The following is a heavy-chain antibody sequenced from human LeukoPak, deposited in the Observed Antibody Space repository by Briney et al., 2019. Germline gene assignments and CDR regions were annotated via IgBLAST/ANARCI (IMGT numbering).Heavy chain of an antibody. CDR1: GFTFSSYA. Sequence: GGSLRLSCVVSGFTFSSYAMSWVRQAPGKGLEWVSAISGSGGSTYYADSVKGRFTISRDNSKNTLYLQMNSLRAEDTAVYYCAKDYDFEAYMDVWGKGTTVTVSS. V-gene: IGHV3-23*01. J-gene: IGHJ6*03. CDR3: AKDYDFEAYMDV. D-gene: IGHD3-3*01. CDR2: ISGSGGST.